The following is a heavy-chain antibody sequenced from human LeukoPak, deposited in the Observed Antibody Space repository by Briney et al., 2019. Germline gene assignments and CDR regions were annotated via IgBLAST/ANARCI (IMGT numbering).Heavy chain of an antibody. Sequence: GGSLRLSCAASGFTFSSYWMSWVRQAPGKGLEWVANIKEDGSEKYYVDSVRGRFTISRDNAKNSLYLQMNSLRAEDTAVYYCARRYCGGDCHSPYFDYWGQGTLVTVSS. D-gene: IGHD2-21*02. CDR2: IKEDGSEK. CDR1: GFTFSSYW. J-gene: IGHJ4*02. V-gene: IGHV3-7*01. CDR3: ARRYCGGDCHSPYFDY.